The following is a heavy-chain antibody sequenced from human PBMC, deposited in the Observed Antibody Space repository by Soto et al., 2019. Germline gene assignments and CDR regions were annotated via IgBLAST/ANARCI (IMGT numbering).Heavy chain of an antibody. CDR1: GFTFSSYG. V-gene: IGHV3-33*01. Sequence: ESGGGVVQPGRSLRLSCAASGFTFSSYGMHWVRQAPGKGLEWVAVLWYDGSNKYYADSVKGRFTISRDNSKNTLYLQMNSRRAEDTAVYYCARGYGWFDPCGQRTLVTVSS. CDR2: LWYDGSNK. CDR3: ARGYGWFDP. J-gene: IGHJ5*02. D-gene: IGHD6-13*01.